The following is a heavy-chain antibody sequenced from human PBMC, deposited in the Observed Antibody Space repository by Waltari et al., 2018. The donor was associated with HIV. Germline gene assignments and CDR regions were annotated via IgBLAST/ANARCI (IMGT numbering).Heavy chain of an antibody. CDR3: ARVGGTRGIAARPFDY. Sequence: QVQLQESGPGLVKPSETLSLTCTVSGGSISSYYWSWIRQPPGKGLEWIGYIYYSGSTNYNPSHKSRVTIAVDTSKNQFSLKLSSGTAADTAVYYCARVGGTRGIAARPFDYWGQGTLVTVSS. CDR1: GGSISSYY. V-gene: IGHV4-59*01. J-gene: IGHJ4*02. D-gene: IGHD6-6*01. CDR2: IYYSGST.